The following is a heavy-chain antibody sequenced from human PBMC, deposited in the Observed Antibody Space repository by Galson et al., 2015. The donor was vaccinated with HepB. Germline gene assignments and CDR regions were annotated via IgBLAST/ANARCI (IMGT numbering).Heavy chain of an antibody. D-gene: IGHD2-15*01. CDR3: AGVGVVVVAADAFDI. V-gene: IGHV3-30-3*01. CDR1: GFTFSSYA. Sequence: SLRLSCAASGFTFSSYAMHWVRQAPGKGLEWVAVISYDGSNKYFADSVKGRFTISRDESKNTVYLQMNSLRAEDTAVYYCAGVGVVVVAADAFDIWGQGTMVTVSS. J-gene: IGHJ3*02. CDR2: ISYDGSNK.